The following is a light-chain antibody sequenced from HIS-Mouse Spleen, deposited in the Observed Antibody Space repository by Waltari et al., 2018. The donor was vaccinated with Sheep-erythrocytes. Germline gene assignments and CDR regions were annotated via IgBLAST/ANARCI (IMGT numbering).Light chain of an antibody. V-gene: IGLV2-23*01. Sequence: QSALTQPPSASGSPGQSITISCTGTSSDVGSYNLVSWYQQHPVKAPKLMIYEGSKRPSAVSNRFSGSKSGNTASLTISGLQAEDEADYYCCSYAGSSTPWVFGGGTKLTVL. CDR1: SSDVGSYNL. J-gene: IGLJ3*02. CDR3: CSYAGSSTPWV. CDR2: EGS.